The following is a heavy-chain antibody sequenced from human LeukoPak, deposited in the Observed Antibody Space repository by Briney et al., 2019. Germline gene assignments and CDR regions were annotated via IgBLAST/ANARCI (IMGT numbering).Heavy chain of an antibody. CDR1: GFTFSSYG. D-gene: IGHD3-9*01. J-gene: IGHJ3*02. CDR3: ASSAYDILTGYWSLAAFDI. CDR2: ISGSGGST. V-gene: IGHV3-23*01. Sequence: PGGSLRLSCGASGFTFSSYGMSWVRQAPGKGLEWVSAISGSGGSTYYADSVKGRFTISRDNSKNTLYLQMNSLRAEDTAVYYCASSAYDILTGYWSLAAFDIWGQGTMVTVSS.